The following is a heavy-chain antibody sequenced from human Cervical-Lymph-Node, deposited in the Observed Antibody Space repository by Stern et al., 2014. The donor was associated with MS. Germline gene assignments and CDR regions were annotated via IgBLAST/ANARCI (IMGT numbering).Heavy chain of an antibody. V-gene: IGHV4-61*02. Sequence: QLQLQESGPGLVKPSQTLSLTCTVSGGSISSGNYYWSWIRQPAGEGLEWIGRIYSSGSTQYNPPLKSRVTISAETSTNPFSLRLGSVTAADTAVYYCARGNYDVLTDNGGHGFDIWGQGTMVTVSS. D-gene: IGHD3-9*01. CDR1: GGSISSGNYY. J-gene: IGHJ3*02. CDR3: ARGNYDVLTDNGGHGFDI. CDR2: IYSSGST.